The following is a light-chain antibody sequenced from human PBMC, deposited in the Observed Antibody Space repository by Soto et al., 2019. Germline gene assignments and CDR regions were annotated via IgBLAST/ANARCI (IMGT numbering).Light chain of an antibody. CDR2: DAS. Sequence: EIVLTQSPATLSLSPGERATLSCRASQSVSSSLAWYQQKPGQAPRLLISDASNRATGIPARFSGSGSGTDFTLTISRLEPEDFAVYYCQHRSNWPRGTFGGGTKVEIK. J-gene: IGKJ4*01. CDR1: QSVSSS. CDR3: QHRSNWPRGT. V-gene: IGKV3-11*01.